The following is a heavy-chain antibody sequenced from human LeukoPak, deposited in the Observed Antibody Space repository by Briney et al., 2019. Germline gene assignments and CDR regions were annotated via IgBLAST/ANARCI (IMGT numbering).Heavy chain of an antibody. D-gene: IGHD6-13*01. J-gene: IGHJ6*02. V-gene: IGHV1-24*01. CDR2: FDPEDGET. CDR1: GYTLTELS. Sequence: ASVKVSCKVSGYTLTELSMHWVRQAPGKGLEWMGGFDPEDGETIYAQKFQGRVTMTEDTSTDTAYMELSSLRSEDTAVYYCATDGGIAAAGTVYYYYYGMDVWGQGTTVTVSS. CDR3: ATDGGIAAAGTVYYYYYGMDV.